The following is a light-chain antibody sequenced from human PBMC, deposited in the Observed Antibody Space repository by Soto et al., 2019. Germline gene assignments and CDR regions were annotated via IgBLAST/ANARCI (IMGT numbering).Light chain of an antibody. J-gene: IGKJ4*01. CDR1: QDVGKF. CDR3: QQRNSWPLT. CDR2: EAS. V-gene: IGKV3-11*01. Sequence: VLIQSPDTLSLSPGERATLSCRASQDVGKFLVWYHQKPGLSPSLVIYEASKRATDIPDRFSGSGSGTAFTLTINRLEPEDVGFYYCQQRNSWPLTFGGGTKVELK.